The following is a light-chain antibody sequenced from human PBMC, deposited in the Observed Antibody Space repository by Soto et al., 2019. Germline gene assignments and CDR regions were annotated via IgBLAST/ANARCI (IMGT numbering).Light chain of an antibody. J-gene: IGKJ4*01. CDR1: QSFSSSY. CDR3: QQYDSSPLT. Sequence: EIVLTQSPGTLSLSPGERATLSCRASQSFSSSYLAWYQQKPGQAPRLLIYGASSRATGIPDRFSGSGSGTDFTLTISRLEPEDFAVYYCQQYDSSPLTFGGGNKVEIK. V-gene: IGKV3-20*01. CDR2: GAS.